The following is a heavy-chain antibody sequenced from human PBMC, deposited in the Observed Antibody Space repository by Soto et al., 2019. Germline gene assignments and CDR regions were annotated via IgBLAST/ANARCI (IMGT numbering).Heavy chain of an antibody. CDR1: GFTFSGHW. V-gene: IGHV3-74*03. CDR3: ARDAGYCSRTSCYRRAFDT. CDR2: VNTDGGTS. J-gene: IGHJ3*02. D-gene: IGHD2-2*01. Sequence: EVQLVESGGDLVRPGGSLRLSCAASGFTFSGHWMHWVRQVPGKGLEWVSRVNTDGGTSAYADSVKGRFTISRENAKNTRYLQMRGLRAEDAAVYYCARDAGYCSRTSCYRRAFDTWGQGTTVSVSS.